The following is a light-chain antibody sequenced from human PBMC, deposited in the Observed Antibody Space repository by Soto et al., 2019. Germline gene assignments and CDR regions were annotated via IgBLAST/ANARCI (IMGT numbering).Light chain of an antibody. J-gene: IGLJ2*01. V-gene: IGLV2-23*02. CDR1: SSDVGSYNL. CDR2: EVS. CDR3: CSYAGSSTLVV. Sequence: QSVLTQPASVSGSPGQSITISCTGASSDVGSYNLVSWYQQHPGKAPKLMIYEVSKRPSGVSNRFSGSKSGNTASLTISGLQPEDEADYYCCSYAGSSTLVVFGGGTKLTVL.